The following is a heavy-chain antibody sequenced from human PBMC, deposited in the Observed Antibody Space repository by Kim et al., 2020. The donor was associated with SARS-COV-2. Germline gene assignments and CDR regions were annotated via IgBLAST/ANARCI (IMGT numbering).Heavy chain of an antibody. Sequence: VKGRFTISRDDSKSIAYLQMNSLKTEDTAVYYCTRGSGADYGYYYYGMDVWGQGTTVTVSS. J-gene: IGHJ6*02. CDR3: TRGSGADYGYYYYGMDV. V-gene: IGHV3-49*02. D-gene: IGHD4-17*01.